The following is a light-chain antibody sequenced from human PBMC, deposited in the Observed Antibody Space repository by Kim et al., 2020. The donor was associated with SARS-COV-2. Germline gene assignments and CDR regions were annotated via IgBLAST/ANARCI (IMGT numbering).Light chain of an antibody. CDR1: HSISNW. CDR3: QQYNSYPYT. Sequence: DIQMTQSPATLSASVGDRVTITCRASHSISNWLAWYQQKPGKAPMVLIFDVSSLGSGVPSRFSGSGSGTEFTLTISSLQPDDFATYYCQQYNSYPYTFGQGTKLEI. V-gene: IGKV1-5*01. J-gene: IGKJ2*01. CDR2: DVS.